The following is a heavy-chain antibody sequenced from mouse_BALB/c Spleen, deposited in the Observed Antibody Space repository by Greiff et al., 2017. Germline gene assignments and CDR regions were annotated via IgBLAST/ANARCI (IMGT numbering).Heavy chain of an antibody. V-gene: IGHV5-6-3*01. CDR3: ARDGGYYGSSYYFDY. CDR1: GFTFSSYG. CDR2: INSNGGST. Sequence: EVQGVESGGGLVQPGGSLKLSCAASGFTFSSYGMSWVRQTPDKRLELVATINSNGGSTYYPDSVKGRFTISRDNAKNTLYLQMSSLKSEDTAMYYCARDGGYYGSSYYFDYWGQGTTLTVSS. D-gene: IGHD1-1*01. J-gene: IGHJ2*01.